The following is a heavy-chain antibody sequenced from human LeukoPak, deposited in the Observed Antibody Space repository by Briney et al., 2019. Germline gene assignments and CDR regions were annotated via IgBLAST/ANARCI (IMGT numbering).Heavy chain of an antibody. CDR2: INHSGST. CDR3: ARGRSYYESSGYYDF. D-gene: IGHD3-22*01. J-gene: IGHJ4*02. CDR1: GGSFSGYY. V-gene: IGHV4-34*01. Sequence: KPSETLSLTCAVYGGSFSGYYWSWIRQPPGKGLEWIGEINHSGSTNYNPSLKSRVTISVDTSKNQISLKLNSVTAADTAVYYCARGRSYYESSGYYDFWGLGTLVTVSS.